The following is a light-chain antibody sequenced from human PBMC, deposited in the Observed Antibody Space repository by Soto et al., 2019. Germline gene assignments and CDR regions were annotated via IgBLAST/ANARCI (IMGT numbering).Light chain of an antibody. CDR3: SSYTSSSTLVV. J-gene: IGLJ2*01. V-gene: IGLV2-14*01. CDR2: EVS. Sequence: ALTQPASVSGSPGQSITISCTGTSSDVGGYNYVSWYQQHPGKAPKLMIYEVSNRPSGVSNRFSGSKSGNTASLTISGLQAEDEADYYCSSYTSSSTLVVFGGGTKLTVL. CDR1: SSDVGGYNY.